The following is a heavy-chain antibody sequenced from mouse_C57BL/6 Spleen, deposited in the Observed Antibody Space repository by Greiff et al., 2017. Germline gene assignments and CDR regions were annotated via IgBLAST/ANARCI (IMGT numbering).Heavy chain of an antibody. CDR1: GYSITSCYY. CDR2: ISYDGSN. J-gene: IGHJ3*01. Sequence: EVHLVESGPGLVKPSQSLSLTCSVTGYSITSCYYWNWIRQFPGNKLEWMSYISYDGSNNYNPSLKNRISITRDTSKNQCFLKLNSVTTEDTATYYCANYDYDAWFAYWGQGTLVTVSA. D-gene: IGHD2-4*01. CDR3: ANYDYDAWFAY. V-gene: IGHV3-6*01.